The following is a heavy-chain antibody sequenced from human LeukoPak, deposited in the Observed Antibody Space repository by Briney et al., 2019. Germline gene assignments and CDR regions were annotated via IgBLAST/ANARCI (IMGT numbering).Heavy chain of an antibody. D-gene: IGHD7-27*01. Sequence: QPGGSLRLSCAASGFTFSSYGMHWVRQAPGKGPEWVAVIWYDGSNKYYADSVKGRFTISRDNSKNTLYLQMNSLRAEDTAVYYCAKDLGWYFDLWGRGTLVTVSS. J-gene: IGHJ2*01. CDR3: AKDLGWYFDL. V-gene: IGHV3-33*06. CDR1: GFTFSSYG. CDR2: IWYDGSNK.